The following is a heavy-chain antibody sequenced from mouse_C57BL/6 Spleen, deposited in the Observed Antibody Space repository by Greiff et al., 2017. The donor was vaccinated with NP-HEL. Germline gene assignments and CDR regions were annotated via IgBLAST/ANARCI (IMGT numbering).Heavy chain of an antibody. CDR2: INPNYGTT. D-gene: IGHD1-1*01. CDR3: ARSGYGSSYDYFDY. CDR1: GYSFTDYN. Sequence: EVKLMESGPELVKPGASVKISCKASGYSFTDYNMNWVKQSNGKSLEWIGVINPNYGTTSYNQKFKGKATLTVDQSSSTAYMQLNSLTSEDSAVYYCARSGYGSSYDYFDYWGQGTTLTVSS. V-gene: IGHV1-39*01. J-gene: IGHJ2*01.